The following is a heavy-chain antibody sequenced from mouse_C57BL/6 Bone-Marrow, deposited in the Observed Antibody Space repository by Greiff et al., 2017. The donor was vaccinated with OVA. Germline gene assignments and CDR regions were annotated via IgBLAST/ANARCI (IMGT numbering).Heavy chain of an antibody. D-gene: IGHD2-1*01. CDR1: GYTFTSYW. CDR3: ARWGSYYGNYIDY. J-gene: IGHJ2*01. V-gene: IGHV1-52*01. CDR2: IDPSDSET. Sequence: QVQLKQPGAELVRPGSSVKLSCKASGYTFTSYWMHWVKQRPIQGLEWIGNIDPSDSETHYNQKFKDKATLTVDKSSSTAYMQLSSLTSEDSAVYYCARWGSYYGNYIDYWGLGTTLTVSS.